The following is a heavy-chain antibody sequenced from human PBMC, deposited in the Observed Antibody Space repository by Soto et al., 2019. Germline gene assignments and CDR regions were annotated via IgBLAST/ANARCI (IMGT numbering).Heavy chain of an antibody. D-gene: IGHD3-16*02. CDR3: ARDPSIGYYYYGMDV. J-gene: IGHJ6*02. CDR1: GFTFSSYS. V-gene: IGHV3-21*01. Sequence: VQLVESGGGVVQPGRSLRLSCAASGFTFSSYSMNWVRQAPGKGLEWVSSISSSSSYIYYADSVKGRFTISRDNAKNSLYLQMNSLRAEDTAVYYCARDPSIGYYYYGMDVWGQGTTVTVSS. CDR2: ISSSSSYI.